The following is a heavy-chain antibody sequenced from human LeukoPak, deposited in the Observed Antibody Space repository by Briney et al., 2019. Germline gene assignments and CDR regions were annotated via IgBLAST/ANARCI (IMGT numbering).Heavy chain of an antibody. J-gene: IGHJ4*02. CDR2: IWYDGSNK. D-gene: IGHD3-22*01. CDR3: AKDFDSSGYYFEAYYFDY. V-gene: IGHV3-33*06. Sequence: GGSLRLYCAASGFTFSSYGMHWVRQAPGKGLEWVAVIWYDGSNKYYADSVKGRFTISRDNSKNTLYLQMNSLRAEDTAVYYCAKDFDSSGYYFEAYYFDYWGQGTLVTVPS. CDR1: GFTFSSYG.